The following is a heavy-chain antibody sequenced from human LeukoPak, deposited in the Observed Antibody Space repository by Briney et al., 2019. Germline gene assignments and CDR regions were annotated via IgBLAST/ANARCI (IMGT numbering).Heavy chain of an antibody. V-gene: IGHV3-64*04. Sequence: PGGSLRLSCAASGFTFSSYAMHWVRQAPGKGLEYVSAISSNGGSTYYANSVKGRFTVSRDNSKNTLYLQMNSLRAEDTAVYYCAKVYDSSGFDYWGQGTLVTVSS. CDR1: GFTFSSYA. CDR2: ISSNGGST. J-gene: IGHJ4*02. D-gene: IGHD3-22*01. CDR3: AKVYDSSGFDY.